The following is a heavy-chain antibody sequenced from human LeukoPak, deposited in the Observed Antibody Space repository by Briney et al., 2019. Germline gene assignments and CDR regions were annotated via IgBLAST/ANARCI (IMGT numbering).Heavy chain of an antibody. Sequence: GGSLRLSCAASGFTFSTYAMSWVRQAPGKGLEWVSTISGSGGSTYYADSVKGRFTISRDNSKNTLYLQMNSLRAEDTAIYYCAKVQDYDILTGYYIAGGKFDYWGQGTLVTVSS. CDR3: AKVQDYDILTGYYIAGGKFDY. CDR1: GFTFSTYA. CDR2: ISGSGGST. V-gene: IGHV3-23*01. J-gene: IGHJ4*02. D-gene: IGHD3-9*01.